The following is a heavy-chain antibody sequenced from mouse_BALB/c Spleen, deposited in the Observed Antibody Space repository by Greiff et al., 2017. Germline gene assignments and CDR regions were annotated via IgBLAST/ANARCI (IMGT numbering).Heavy chain of an antibody. CDR3: TREGIYYGSYAMDY. CDR1: GYTFTSYW. J-gene: IGHJ4*01. D-gene: IGHD2-2*01. CDR2: IYPSDSYT. V-gene: IGHV1-69*02. Sequence: VQLQQSGAELVRPGASVKLSCKASGYTFTSYWINWVKQRPGQGLEWIGNIYPSDSYTNYNQKFKDKATLTVDKSSSTAYMQLSSPTSEDSAVYYCTREGIYYGSYAMDYWGQGTSVTVSS.